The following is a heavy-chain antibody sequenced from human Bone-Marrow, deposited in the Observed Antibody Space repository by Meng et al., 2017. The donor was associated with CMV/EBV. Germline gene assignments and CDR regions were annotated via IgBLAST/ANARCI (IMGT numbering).Heavy chain of an antibody. D-gene: IGHD3-10*01. CDR1: GGSINGYY. J-gene: IGHJ4*02. CDR3: ARDRGELLLDY. CDR2: IYYSGIT. Sequence: SETLSLTCTVSGGSINGYYWSWIRQPPGKGLEWIGYIYYSGITNYNPSLKSRVTISIDTSKNQFSLKLSSVTAADTAVYYCARDRGELLLDYWGQGTLVTVSS. V-gene: IGHV4-59*01.